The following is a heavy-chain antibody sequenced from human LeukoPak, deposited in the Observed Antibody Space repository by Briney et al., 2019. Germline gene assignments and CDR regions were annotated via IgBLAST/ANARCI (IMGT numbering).Heavy chain of an antibody. Sequence: SETLSLTCTVSGGSISSSSYYWGWIRQPPGKGLEWIGSIYYSGSTYYNPSLKSRVTISVDTSKNQFSLKLSSVTAADTAVYYCARLESVLIWFGTFDYWGQGTLVTVSS. CDR2: IYYSGST. D-gene: IGHD3-10*01. CDR1: GGSISSSSYY. V-gene: IGHV4-39*01. CDR3: ARLESVLIWFGTFDY. J-gene: IGHJ4*02.